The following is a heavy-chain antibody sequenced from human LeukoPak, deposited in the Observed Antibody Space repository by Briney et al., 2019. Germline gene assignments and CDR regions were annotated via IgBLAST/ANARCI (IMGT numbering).Heavy chain of an antibody. J-gene: IGHJ4*02. CDR3: ARLGYDILTGYYFDY. V-gene: IGHV4-4*02. Sequence: SETLSLTCGVSGGSISSTNWWSWVRQSPGKGLEWIGETYDGGTSHYNPSLKSRVTISVDKSKTQLSLKLSSVTAADTAVYYCARLGYDILTGYYFDYWGQGTLVTVSS. D-gene: IGHD3-9*01. CDR1: GGSISSTNW. CDR2: TYDGGTS.